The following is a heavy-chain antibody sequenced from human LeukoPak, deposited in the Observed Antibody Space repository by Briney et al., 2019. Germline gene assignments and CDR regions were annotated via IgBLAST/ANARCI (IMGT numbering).Heavy chain of an antibody. CDR1: GGSFSGYY. CDR3: ARGSDYYDSSGYYLFDY. J-gene: IGHJ4*02. D-gene: IGHD3-22*01. CDR2: INHSGST. V-gene: IGHV4-34*01. Sequence: SETLSLTCAVYGGSFSGYYWSWIRQPPGKGLEWIGEINHSGSTNYNPSLKSRVTISVDTSKNQFSLKLSSVSAADTAVYYCARGSDYYDSSGYYLFDYWGQGTLVTVSS.